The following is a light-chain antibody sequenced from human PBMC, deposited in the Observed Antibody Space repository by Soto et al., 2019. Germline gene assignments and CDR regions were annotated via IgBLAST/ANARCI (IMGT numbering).Light chain of an antibody. CDR1: NSDIGSYDY. CDR2: EVT. CDR3: GSYASATLI. J-gene: IGLJ2*01. V-gene: IGLV2-14*01. Sequence: QSALTQPASVSGSPGQSITISCTGSNSDIGSYDYVSWYQQHPGKPPTLLIYEVTFRPSGVPHLFSGSKSGNTATLTISGLLTEDEAYYYCGSYASATLIFGGGTKLTVL.